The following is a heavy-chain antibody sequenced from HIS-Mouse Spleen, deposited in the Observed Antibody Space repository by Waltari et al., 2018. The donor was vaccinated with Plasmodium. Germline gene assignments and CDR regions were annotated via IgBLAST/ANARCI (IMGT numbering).Heavy chain of an antibody. CDR1: GGSISSGGYY. D-gene: IGHD6-13*01. CDR3: ARSIAATVTFYFDY. CDR2: IYYRGTT. J-gene: IGHJ4*02. V-gene: IGHV4-31*03. Sequence: QVQLQESGPGLVKPSQTLSLTCTVSGGSISSGGYYWSWIRQTPGKGLEWIGYIYYRGTTSYNTSLKSRVTISVDTSKNQFSLKLSSVTAADTAVYYCARSIAATVTFYFDYWGQGTLVTVSS.